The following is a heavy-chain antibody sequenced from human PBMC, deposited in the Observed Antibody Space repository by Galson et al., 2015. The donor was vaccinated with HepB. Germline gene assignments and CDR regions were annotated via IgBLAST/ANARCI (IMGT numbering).Heavy chain of an antibody. CDR1: GFTFSSYA. CDR2: ISYDGSNK. V-gene: IGHV3-30*04. J-gene: IGHJ2*01. Sequence: SLRLSCAASGFTFSSYAMHWVRQAPGKGLEWVAVISYDGSNKYYADSVKGRFTISRDNSKNTLYLQMNSLRAEDTAVYYCAAPQTGDYGWYFDLWGRGTLVTVSS. D-gene: IGHD4-17*01. CDR3: AAPQTGDYGWYFDL.